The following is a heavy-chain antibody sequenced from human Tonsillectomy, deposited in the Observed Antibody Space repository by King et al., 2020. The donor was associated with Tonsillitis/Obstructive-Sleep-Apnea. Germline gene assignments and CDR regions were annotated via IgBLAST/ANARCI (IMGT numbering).Heavy chain of an antibody. V-gene: IGHV5-10-1*01. CDR2: IDPSDSYI. D-gene: IGHD5-12*01. CDR1: GYSFTSYW. J-gene: IGHJ4*02. Sequence: QLVQSGAEVKKPGESLRISCKGSGYSFTSYWISWVRQMPGKGLEWMGRIDPSDSYINYSPSFQGHVTISADKSISTAYLQWSSLKASDTAMYYCARPVTSGYDYHSFDYWGQGTLVTVSS. CDR3: ARPVTSGYDYHSFDY.